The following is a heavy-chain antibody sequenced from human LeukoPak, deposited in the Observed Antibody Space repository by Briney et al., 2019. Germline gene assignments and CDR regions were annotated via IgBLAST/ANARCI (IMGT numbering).Heavy chain of an antibody. CDR1: GFTFSNYW. Sequence: GGSLRLSCAASGFTFSNYWMNWVRQAPGKGLEWVANIKQDGSEKYYVDSVKGRFTISRDNAKNSLYLQMNSLRAEDTAVYYCARDVYYDSSGYYPPGYWGQGTLVTVSS. CDR2: IKQDGSEK. V-gene: IGHV3-7*01. D-gene: IGHD3-22*01. CDR3: ARDVYYDSSGYYPPGY. J-gene: IGHJ4*02.